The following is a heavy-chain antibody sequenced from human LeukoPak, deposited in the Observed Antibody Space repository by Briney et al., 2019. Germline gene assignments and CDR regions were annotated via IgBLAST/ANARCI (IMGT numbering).Heavy chain of an antibody. D-gene: IGHD3-16*01. CDR1: GFTFSSYS. J-gene: IGHJ5*02. CDR3: ARGGTYNWFDP. Sequence: GGFLRLSCAASGFTFSSYSMNWVRQAPGKGLEWVSSISSSSSYIYYADSVKGRFTISRDNAKNSLYLQMNSLRAEDTAVYYCARGGTYNWFDPWGQGTLVTVSS. CDR2: ISSSSSYI. V-gene: IGHV3-21*01.